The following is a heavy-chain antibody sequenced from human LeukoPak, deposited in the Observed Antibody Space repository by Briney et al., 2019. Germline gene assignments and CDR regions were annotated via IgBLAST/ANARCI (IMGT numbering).Heavy chain of an antibody. Sequence: SVQVSCKASGGTFSSYAISWVRQAPGQGLEWMGRIIPILGIANYAQKFQGRVTITADKSTSTAYMELSSLRSEDTAVYYCASTIFEVVTGYYFDYWGQGTLVTVSS. D-gene: IGHD3-3*01. CDR1: GGTFSSYA. CDR3: ASTIFEVVTGYYFDY. CDR2: IIPILGIA. J-gene: IGHJ4*02. V-gene: IGHV1-69*04.